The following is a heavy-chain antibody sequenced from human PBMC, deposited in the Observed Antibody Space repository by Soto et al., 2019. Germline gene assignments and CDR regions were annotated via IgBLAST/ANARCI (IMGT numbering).Heavy chain of an antibody. J-gene: IGHJ6*02. CDR2: ISYDGSNK. CDR3: ARDQVAAVAGTSYYYYYGMDV. V-gene: IGHV3-30-3*01. D-gene: IGHD6-19*01. Sequence: VGSLRLSCAASGFTFSSYAMHWVRQAPGKGLEWVAVISYDGSNKYYADSVKGRFTISRDNSKNTLYLQMNSLRAEDTAVYYCARDQVAAVAGTSYYYYYGMDVWGQGTTVTVSS. CDR1: GFTFSSYA.